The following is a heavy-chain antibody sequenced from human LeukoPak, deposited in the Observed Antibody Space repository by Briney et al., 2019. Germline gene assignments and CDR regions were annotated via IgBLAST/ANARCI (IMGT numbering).Heavy chain of an antibody. D-gene: IGHD3-10*01. V-gene: IGHV3-23*01. CDR1: GFTFSNYA. Sequence: GGSLRLSCEVSGFTFSNYAMNWVRQAPGKGLEWVSSISASAGSAVYGDSVKGRFTISRVNAENTLYLQMNSLRADDTAIYYCAKDQRSGEYDYGWGPFDIGGQGTMVTVSS. J-gene: IGHJ3*02. CDR3: AKDQRSGEYDYGWGPFDI. CDR2: ISASAGSA.